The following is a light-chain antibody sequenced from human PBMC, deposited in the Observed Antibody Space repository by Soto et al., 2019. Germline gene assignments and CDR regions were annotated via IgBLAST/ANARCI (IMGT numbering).Light chain of an antibody. V-gene: IGLV1-40*01. J-gene: IGLJ2*01. Sequence: QSVLTQPPSVSVDPGQRVTISCTGSRSNIGAGYDVNWYQQLPGTAPKLLIDGNSNRPSGVPDLFSGSKSGTSASLAITGLQAEDEAAYYCQSYDISLSGVVFCGGTKVTVL. CDR1: RSNIGAGYD. CDR2: GNS. CDR3: QSYDISLSGVV.